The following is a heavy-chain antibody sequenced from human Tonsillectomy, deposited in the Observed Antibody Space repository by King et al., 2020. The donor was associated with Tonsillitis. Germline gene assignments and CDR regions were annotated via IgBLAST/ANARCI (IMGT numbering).Heavy chain of an antibody. D-gene: IGHD1-26*01. CDR1: GFTFSSYG. CDR3: ARCGIKRETLERGPLVCPYGMDA. CDR2: ISYDGSNK. Sequence: QVQLVESGGGVVQPGRSLRLSCAASGFTFSSYGMHWVRQAPGKGLEWVVIISYDGSNKYYADSVKGRFIISRDNSKNTLYLQMNSLRAEDTDVYYCARCGIKRETLERGPLVCPYGMDAWGQGTTVTVSS. V-gene: IGHV3-33*05. J-gene: IGHJ6*02.